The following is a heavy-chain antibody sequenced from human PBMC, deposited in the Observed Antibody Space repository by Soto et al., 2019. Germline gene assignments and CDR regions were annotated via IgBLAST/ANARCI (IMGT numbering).Heavy chain of an antibody. D-gene: IGHD1-26*01. J-gene: IGHJ4*02. V-gene: IGHV4-34*01. CDR2: INHSGNT. CDR1: GGSFSGYY. CDR3: AGSGRHYCFDY. Sequence: SETLSLTCAVYGGSFSGYYWSWIRQPPGKGLEWIGEINHSGNTNYNPSLKSRVTISVDTSKNQFSLKLSSVTAEDTAVYYCAGSGRHYCFDYWAQGSLVTVSS.